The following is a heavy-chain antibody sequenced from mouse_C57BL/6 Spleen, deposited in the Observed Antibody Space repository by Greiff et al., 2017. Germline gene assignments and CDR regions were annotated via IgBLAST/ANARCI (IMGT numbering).Heavy chain of an antibody. Sequence: VQLQQSGPELVKPGASVKISCKASGYSFTGYYMNWVKQSPEKSLEWIGEINPGTGGTTYNQKFKAKATLTVDKSSSTAYMQLKSLTSEDSAVYYCARGGYYPYYYAMDYWGQGTSVTVSS. V-gene: IGHV1-42*01. CDR3: ARGGYYPYYYAMDY. CDR1: GYSFTGYY. CDR2: INPGTGGT. D-gene: IGHD2-3*01. J-gene: IGHJ4*01.